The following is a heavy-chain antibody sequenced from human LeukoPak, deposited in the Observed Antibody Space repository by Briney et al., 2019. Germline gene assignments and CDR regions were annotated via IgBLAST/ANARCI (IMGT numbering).Heavy chain of an antibody. Sequence: GGSLRLSCSASGFXFSTNAIHWVRQAPGKGLEYVSGVSSNGGSTSYADSVKGRFTISRDNSKNTLYLQMSSLRVEDTAVYYCVKGGFYTRDAFDIWGQGTMVTVSS. D-gene: IGHD3-16*01. J-gene: IGHJ3*02. CDR2: VSSNGGST. CDR1: GFXFSTNA. CDR3: VKGGFYTRDAFDI. V-gene: IGHV3-64D*06.